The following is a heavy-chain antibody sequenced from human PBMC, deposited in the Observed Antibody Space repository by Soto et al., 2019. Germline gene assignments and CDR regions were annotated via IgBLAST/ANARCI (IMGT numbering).Heavy chain of an antibody. J-gene: IGHJ3*02. CDR2: INHSGRT. V-gene: IGHV4-34*01. D-gene: IGHD1-1*01. CDR1: GGSFSGYY. CDR3: ARVSQLKGRAFDI. Sequence: SENLSLTCAVYGGSFSGYYWSWIRQPPGKGLEWIGEINHSGRTNYNPSLKSRVTISVDTSKNQFSLKLSSVTAADTAVYDCARVSQLKGRAFDIWGQGTMVTVSS.